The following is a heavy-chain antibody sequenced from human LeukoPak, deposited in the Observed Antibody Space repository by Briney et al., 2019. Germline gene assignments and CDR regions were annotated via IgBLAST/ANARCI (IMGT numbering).Heavy chain of an antibody. CDR1: GYTFSGYY. V-gene: IGHV1-2*02. D-gene: IGHD2-2*01. CDR3: ARLGSCGSSSCYFDY. J-gene: IGHJ4*02. Sequence: ASVKVSCKASGYTFSGYYMHWVRQAPGQGLEWMGWINCYSGGTNNAQKFQGRITMTRDTSISTAYMELSRVRSDDTAVYYCARLGSCGSSSCYFDYWGQGTLVTVSS. CDR2: INCYSGGT.